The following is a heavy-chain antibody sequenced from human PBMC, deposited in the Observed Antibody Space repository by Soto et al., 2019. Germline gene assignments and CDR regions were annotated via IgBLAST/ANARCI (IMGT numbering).Heavy chain of an antibody. Sequence: SQTLSLTCAISGDGVSSNSAGWNWVRQTPSRGLEWLGRTYYKSKWFNNYAVSVKSRITINPDTSQNQFSLHLDSVTPEDTAVYFCARGSWDDVSGHYYMDVWGKGTTVTVSS. CDR3: ARGSWDDVSGHYYMDV. CDR2: TYYKSKWFN. D-gene: IGHD5-12*01. V-gene: IGHV6-1*01. CDR1: GDGVSSNSAG. J-gene: IGHJ6*03.